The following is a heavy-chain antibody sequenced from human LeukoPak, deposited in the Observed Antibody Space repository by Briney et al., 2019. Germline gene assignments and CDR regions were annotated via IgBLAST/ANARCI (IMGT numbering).Heavy chain of an antibody. J-gene: IGHJ2*01. Sequence: SETLSLTCAVSGGSISSGGYSWSWIRQPPGKGLEWIEYIYHSGSTYYNPSLKSRVTISVDRSKNQFSLKVSSVTAADTAVYYCAGPITTAWYFDLWGRGTLVTVSS. CDR3: AGPITTAWYFDL. D-gene: IGHD3-22*01. CDR2: IYHSGST. V-gene: IGHV4-30-2*01. CDR1: GGSISSGGYS.